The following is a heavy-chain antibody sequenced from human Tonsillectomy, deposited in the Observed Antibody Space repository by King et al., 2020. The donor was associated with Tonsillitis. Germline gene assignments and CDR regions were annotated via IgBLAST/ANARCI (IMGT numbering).Heavy chain of an antibody. D-gene: IGHD2-2*01. V-gene: IGHV1-18*01. CDR2: ISGYNGNT. CDR1: GYTFSRYG. CDR3: ARVDIVVVPATPNGGWFDP. Sequence: QLVQSGAEVKKPGASVKVSCKASGYTFSRYGISWVRQAPGQGLEWMGWISGYNGNTNYAQKLQGRVTMTTETATSKAYMELRSLRSDDTAVYSCARVDIVVVPATPNGGWFDPWGQGTLVTVSS. J-gene: IGHJ5*02.